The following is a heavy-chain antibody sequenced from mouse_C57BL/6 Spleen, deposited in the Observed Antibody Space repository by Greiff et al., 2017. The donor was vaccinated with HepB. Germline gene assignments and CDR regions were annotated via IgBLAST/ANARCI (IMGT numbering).Heavy chain of an antibody. V-gene: IGHV3-6*01. CDR2: ISYDGSN. D-gene: IGHD1-1*01. CDR3: ARDNYGSRGAMDY. J-gene: IGHJ4*01. Sequence: DVKLQESGPGLVKPSQSLSLTCSVTGYSITSGYYWNWIRQFPGNKLEWMGYISYDGSNNYNPSLKNRISITRDTSKNQFFLKLNSVTTEDTATYYCARDNYGSRGAMDYWGQGTSVTVSS. CDR1: GYSITSGYY.